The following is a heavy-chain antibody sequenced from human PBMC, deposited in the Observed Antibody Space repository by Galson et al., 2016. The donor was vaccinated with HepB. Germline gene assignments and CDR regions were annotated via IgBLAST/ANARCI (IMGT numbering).Heavy chain of an antibody. V-gene: IGHV1-18*01. J-gene: IGHJ4*02. CDR2: IHTYTGNT. Sequence: SVKVSCKASGYTFNTYGITWVRQAPGQGLEWMAWIHTYTGNTYYAQTFQGRVTMTTETSTSTPYMELGSLTADDTAVYYCARLDTSSWFDYGPGPYYFDYWGQGTLVTVSS. CDR1: GYTFNTYG. D-gene: IGHD6-13*01. CDR3: ARLDTSSWFDYGPGPYYFDY.